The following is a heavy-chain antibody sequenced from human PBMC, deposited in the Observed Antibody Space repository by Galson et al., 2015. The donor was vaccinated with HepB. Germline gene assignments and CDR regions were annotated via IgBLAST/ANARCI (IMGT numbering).Heavy chain of an antibody. V-gene: IGHV3-64D*06. CDR1: GFTFSSYA. J-gene: IGHJ4*02. CDR3: VKSLEPVQSGVPAPDY. D-gene: IGHD2-2*01. CDR2: ISSNGGST. Sequence: SLRLSCAASGFTFSSYAMHWVRQAPGKGLEYVSSISSNGGSTYYADSVKGRFTISRDNSKNTLYLQMSSLRPEDTAVYYCVKSLEPVQSGVPAPDYWGQGTLVTVSS.